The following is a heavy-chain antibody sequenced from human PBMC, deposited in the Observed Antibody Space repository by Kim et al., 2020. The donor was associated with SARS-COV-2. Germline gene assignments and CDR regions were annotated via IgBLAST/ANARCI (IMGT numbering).Heavy chain of an antibody. J-gene: IGHJ4*02. D-gene: IGHD5-12*01. CDR3: ARDTVDSGYDPKYYFDY. CDR1: GFTFSDYY. CDR2: ISSSSSYT. V-gene: IGHV3-11*05. Sequence: GGSLRLSCAASGFTFSDYYMSWIRQAPGKGLEWVSYISSSSSYTNYADSVKGRFTISRDNAKNSLYLQMNSLRAEDTAVYYCARDTVDSGYDPKYYFDYWGQGTLITVSS.